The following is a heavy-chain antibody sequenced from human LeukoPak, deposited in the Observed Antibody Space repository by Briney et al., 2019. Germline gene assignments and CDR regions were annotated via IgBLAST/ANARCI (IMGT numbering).Heavy chain of an antibody. CDR2: ISYDVGKK. CDR3: ARDSFRVATITFYYYYYMDV. V-gene: IGHV3-30*03. Sequence: PGGSLRLSCAASGFTFSSYGMHWVRQAPGKGLEWVAVISYDVGKKYYADSVKGRFTISRDNSKNTLYLQMNSLRAEDTAVYYCARDSFRVATITFYYYYYMDVWGKGTTVTVSS. D-gene: IGHD5-12*01. CDR1: GFTFSSYG. J-gene: IGHJ6*03.